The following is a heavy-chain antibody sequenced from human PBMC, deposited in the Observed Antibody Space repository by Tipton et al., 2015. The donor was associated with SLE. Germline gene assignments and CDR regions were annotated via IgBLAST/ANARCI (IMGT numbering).Heavy chain of an antibody. CDR2: IYYSGST. Sequence: TLSLTCTVSGGSISSSSYYWGWIRQPPGKGLEWIGSIYYSGSTYYNPSLKSRVTISVDTAKNQFSLKLRSVTAADTAVYYCARHPPREQLVFGYFDLWGRGTLVTVSS. V-gene: IGHV4-39*07. D-gene: IGHD6-13*01. J-gene: IGHJ2*01. CDR3: ARHPPREQLVFGYFDL. CDR1: GGSISSSSYY.